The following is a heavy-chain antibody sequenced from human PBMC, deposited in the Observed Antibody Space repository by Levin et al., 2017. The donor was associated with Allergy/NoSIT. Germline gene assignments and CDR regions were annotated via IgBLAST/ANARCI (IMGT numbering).Heavy chain of an antibody. Sequence: SETLSLTCAVHGGSFSGYYWSWIRQPPGKGLEWIGEIFHSGSTNYNPSLKSRVTISVDTSKNQFSLKLRSVTAADTAVYYCSRGIGYDYGDYQDYWGQGTLVTVSS. CDR2: IFHSGST. CDR3: SRGIGYDYGDYQDY. J-gene: IGHJ4*02. CDR1: GGSFSGYY. V-gene: IGHV4-34*01. D-gene: IGHD4-17*01.